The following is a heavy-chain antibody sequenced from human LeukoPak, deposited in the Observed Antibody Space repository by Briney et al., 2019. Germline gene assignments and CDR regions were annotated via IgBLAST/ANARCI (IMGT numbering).Heavy chain of an antibody. CDR3: ARDSGYVSC. J-gene: IGHJ4*02. CDR1: GYSISSGYY. V-gene: IGHV4-38-2*02. CDR2: IYHSGST. Sequence: SETLSLTCTVSGYSISSGYYWGWIRQPPGKGLEWIGSIYHSGSTYYNPSLKSRVTISVDTSKNQFSLKLSSVTAADTAVYYCARDSGYVSCWGQGTLVTVSS. D-gene: IGHD5-12*01.